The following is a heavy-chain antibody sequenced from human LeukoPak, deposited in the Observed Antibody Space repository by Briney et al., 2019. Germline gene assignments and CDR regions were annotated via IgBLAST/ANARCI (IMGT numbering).Heavy chain of an antibody. D-gene: IGHD1-26*01. CDR3: ARSGVWELLLDY. CDR2: INPNSGVT. V-gene: IGHV1-2*02. CDR1: GYTFTGYY. J-gene: IGHJ4*02. Sequence: VASVKVSCKASGYTFTGYYMHWVRQAPGQGPEWMGWINPNSGVTNHAQKFQGRVTMTRDTSISTAYMELSRLRSDDTAVYYCARSGVWELLLDYWGQGTLVTVSS.